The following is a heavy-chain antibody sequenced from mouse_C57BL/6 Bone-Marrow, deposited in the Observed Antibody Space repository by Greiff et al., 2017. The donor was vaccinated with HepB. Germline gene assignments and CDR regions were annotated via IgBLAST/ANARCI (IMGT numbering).Heavy chain of an antibody. CDR1: GFTFSDAW. Sequence: EVKLEESGGGLVQPGGSMKLSCAASGFTFSDAWMDWVRQSPEKGLEWVAEIRNKANNHATYYAESVKGRFTISRDDSKSSVYLQMNSLRAEDTGIYYCTHYSNHLWDAMDYWGQGTSVTVSS. J-gene: IGHJ4*01. D-gene: IGHD2-5*01. CDR3: THYSNHLWDAMDY. CDR2: IRNKANNHAT. V-gene: IGHV6-6*01.